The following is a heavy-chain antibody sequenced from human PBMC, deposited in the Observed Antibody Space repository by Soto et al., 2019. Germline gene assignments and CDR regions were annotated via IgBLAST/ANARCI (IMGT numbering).Heavy chain of an antibody. V-gene: IGHV3-23*01. CDR1: GFTFSIYN. J-gene: IGHJ4*02. CDR2: ITGSGDYT. D-gene: IGHD1-20*01. CDR3: ARRITSSFDY. Sequence: EVQLLESGGGLVQPGGSLRLSCVASGFTFSIYNMNWVRQAPGKGLEWVSVITGSGDYTNYADSVKGRFTISRDTSKHTLYLQMNSLRAEDTAVYFCARRITSSFDYWGQGTLVTVSS.